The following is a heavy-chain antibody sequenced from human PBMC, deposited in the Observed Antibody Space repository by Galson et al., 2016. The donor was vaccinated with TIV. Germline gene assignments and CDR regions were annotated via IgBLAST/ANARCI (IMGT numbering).Heavy chain of an antibody. V-gene: IGHV1-2*06. CDR1: GYIFIAYY. CDR2: INPNSGDT. J-gene: IGHJ1*01. Sequence: SCKASGYIFIAYYIHWVRQARGHGLEWMGRINPNSGDTNSAQKFQGRVTMTRDTSIRTAYLEVSRLTSDDTAVYFCAQAVYYDSTAYYLHYWGQGTLVTVSS. CDR3: AQAVYYDSTAYYLHY. D-gene: IGHD3-22*01.